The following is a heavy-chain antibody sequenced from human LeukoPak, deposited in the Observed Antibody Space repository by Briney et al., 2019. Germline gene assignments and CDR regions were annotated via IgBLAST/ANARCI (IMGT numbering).Heavy chain of an antibody. CDR2: ISGSGGST. J-gene: IGHJ3*02. V-gene: IGHV3-23*01. D-gene: IGHD6-6*01. CDR3: AKDLGRAFSSSSFPGEAFDI. CDR1: GFTFSNAW. Sequence: GGSLRLSCAAPGFTFSNAWMNWVRQAPGKGLEWVSAISGSGGSTYYADSVKGRFTISRDNSKNTLYLQMNSLRAEDTAVYHCAKDLGRAFSSSSFPGEAFDIWGQGTMVTVSS.